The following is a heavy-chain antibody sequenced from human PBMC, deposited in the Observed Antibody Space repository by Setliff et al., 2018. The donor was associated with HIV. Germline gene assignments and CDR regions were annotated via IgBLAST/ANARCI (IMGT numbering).Heavy chain of an antibody. D-gene: IGHD4-17*01. CDR3: ANSVTDASYWSFIH. CDR2: INSGPGNT. V-gene: IGHV1-3*01. Sequence: ASVKVSCKASGFSFTNYGIHWVRLAPGHSLEWMGFINSGPGNTIYSQKFQGRVTFARDTSTSTAYMELSSLRSEDTAVYYCANSVTDASYWSFIHWGRGSPVTVSS. CDR1: GFSFTNYG. J-gene: IGHJ2*01.